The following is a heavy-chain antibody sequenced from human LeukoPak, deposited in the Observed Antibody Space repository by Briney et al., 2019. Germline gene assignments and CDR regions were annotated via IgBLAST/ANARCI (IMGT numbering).Heavy chain of an antibody. CDR1: GFPFNTYA. D-gene: IGHD3-22*01. CDR3: ARESAEVNYYDSSGFDY. V-gene: IGHV3-33*08. CDR2: IWYDGSNK. Sequence: PGRSLRLSCAASGFPFNTYAMHWVRQAPGKGLEWVAVIWYDGSNKYYADSVKGRFTISRDNSKNTLYLQMNSLRAEDTAVYYCARESAEVNYYDSSGFDYWGQGTLVTVSS. J-gene: IGHJ4*02.